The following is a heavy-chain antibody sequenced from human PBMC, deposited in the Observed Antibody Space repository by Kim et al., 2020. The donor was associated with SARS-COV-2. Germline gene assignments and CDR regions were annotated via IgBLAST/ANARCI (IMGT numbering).Heavy chain of an antibody. Sequence: PSLKGRLTITKDTSKNQVVLTMTNMDPVDTATYYCAHSRWFGGTPYDFDYWGQGTLVTVSS. J-gene: IGHJ4*02. V-gene: IGHV2-5*01. CDR3: AHSRWFGGTPYDFDY. D-gene: IGHD3-10*01.